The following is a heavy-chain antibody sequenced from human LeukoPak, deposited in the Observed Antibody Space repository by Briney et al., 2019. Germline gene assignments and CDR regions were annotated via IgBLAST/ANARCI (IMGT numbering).Heavy chain of an antibody. CDR3: ASVEMATIPRSHDAFDI. Sequence: SETLSLTCTVSGGSISSYYWSWIRQPPGKGLEWIGYIYYSGSTNYNPSLKSRVTISVDTSKNQFSLKLSSVTAADTAVYYCASVEMATIPRSHDAFDIWGQGAMVTVSS. D-gene: IGHD5-24*01. V-gene: IGHV4-59*01. J-gene: IGHJ3*02. CDR2: IYYSGST. CDR1: GGSISSYY.